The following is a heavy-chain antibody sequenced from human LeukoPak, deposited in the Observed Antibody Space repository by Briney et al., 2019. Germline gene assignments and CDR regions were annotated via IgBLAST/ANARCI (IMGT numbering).Heavy chain of an antibody. CDR2: ISSSSSYI. CDR3: ARVSGALDY. J-gene: IGHJ4*02. Sequence: GGSLRLSCAASGFTFSSYEMNWVRQAPGKGLEWVSYISSSSSYIYYADSVKGRFTISRDNAKNSLYLQMNSLRAEDTAVYYCARVSGALDYWGQGTLVTVSS. V-gene: IGHV3-21*05. D-gene: IGHD3-10*01. CDR1: GFTFSSYE.